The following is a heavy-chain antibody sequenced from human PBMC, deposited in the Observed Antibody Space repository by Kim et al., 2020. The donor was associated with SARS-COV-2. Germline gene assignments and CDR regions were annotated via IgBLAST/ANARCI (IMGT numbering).Heavy chain of an antibody. Sequence: KYSQKFQGRVTITRDTSASTAYMELSSLRSEDTAVYYCARGIAVAGTIDYWGQGTLVTVSS. D-gene: IGHD6-19*01. J-gene: IGHJ4*02. V-gene: IGHV1-3*01. CDR3: ARGIAVAGTIDY.